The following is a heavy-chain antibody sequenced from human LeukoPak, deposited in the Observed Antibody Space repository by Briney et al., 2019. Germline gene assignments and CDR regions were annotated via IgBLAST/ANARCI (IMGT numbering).Heavy chain of an antibody. CDR2: INHSGST. D-gene: IGHD6-19*01. J-gene: IGHJ3*02. CDR3: ASQFQEWLPYDAFDI. CDR1: GGSFSGYY. V-gene: IGHV4-34*01. Sequence: PSETLSLTCAVYGGSFSGYYWSWIRQPPGKGLEWIGEINHSGSTNYNPSLKSRVTISVDTSKNQFSLKLSSVTAADTAVYYCASQFQEWLPYDAFDIWGQGTMVTVSS.